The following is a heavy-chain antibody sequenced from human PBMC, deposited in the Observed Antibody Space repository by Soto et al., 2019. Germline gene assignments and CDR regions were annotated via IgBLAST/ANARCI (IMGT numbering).Heavy chain of an antibody. CDR2: INPNSGDT. CDR3: ARPFCCSNSCHNWFDS. D-gene: IGHD2-2*01. CDR1: GYIFTGYY. J-gene: IGHJ5*01. Sequence: ASVKVSCKASGYIFTGYYINWVRQAPGQGLEWMGWINPNSGDTSYLQKFQGRVSMTTDTSINTAYMELSRVTSDGTAVYYCARPFCCSNSCHNWFDSWGQGTLVTVSS. V-gene: IGHV1-2*02.